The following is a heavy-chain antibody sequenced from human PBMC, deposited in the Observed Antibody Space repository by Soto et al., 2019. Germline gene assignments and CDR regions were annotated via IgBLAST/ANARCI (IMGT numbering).Heavy chain of an antibody. J-gene: IGHJ4*02. CDR1: GFTFGNYG. D-gene: IGHD3-3*01. CDR2: LSSSGGRT. Sequence: GGSLRLSCGTSGFTFGNYGMGWVRQAPGKGLEWVSGLSSSGGRTYYADSVKGRFTISRDNSKNTLFLQMNSLRAEDTAVYYCAKVANSGVVIEYFDYWGQGSLVTVSS. CDR3: AKVANSGVVIEYFDY. V-gene: IGHV3-23*01.